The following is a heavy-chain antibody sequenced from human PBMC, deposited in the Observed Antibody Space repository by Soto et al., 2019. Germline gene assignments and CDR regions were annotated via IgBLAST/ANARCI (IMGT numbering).Heavy chain of an antibody. CDR3: ARDKASCSSTSCYYYYYYGMDV. Sequence: GASVKVSCKASGYTFTGYYMHWVRQAPGQGLEWMGWINPSSGGTNYAQKFQGRVTMTRDTSISTAYMELSRLRSDDTAVYYCARDKASCSSTSCYYYYYYGMDVWGQGTTVTVSS. D-gene: IGHD2-2*01. CDR2: INPSSGGT. V-gene: IGHV1-2*02. J-gene: IGHJ6*02. CDR1: GYTFTGYY.